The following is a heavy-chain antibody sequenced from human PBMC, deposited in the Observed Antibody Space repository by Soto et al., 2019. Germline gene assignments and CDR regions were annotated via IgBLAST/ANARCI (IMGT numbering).Heavy chain of an antibody. Sequence: SETLSLTCAVSGGSISNGGYYWSWIRQHPGKGLEWIGAINLSGSTNYNPSLKSRVTISVDTSKNQFSLKLSSVTAADTAVYYCARGGLRLIFGVATKKYNWFDPWGQGTLVTVSS. CDR2: INLSGST. CDR3: ARGGLRLIFGVATKKYNWFDP. CDR1: GGSISNGGYY. V-gene: IGHV4-31*11. J-gene: IGHJ5*02. D-gene: IGHD3-3*01.